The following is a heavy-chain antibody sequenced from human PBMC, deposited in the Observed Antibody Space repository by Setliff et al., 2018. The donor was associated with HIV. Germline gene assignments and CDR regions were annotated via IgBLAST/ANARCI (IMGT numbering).Heavy chain of an antibody. J-gene: IGHJ4*02. D-gene: IGHD6-19*01. CDR1: GGTFRSNA. CDR2: IIPMLGTA. CDR3: ATELFIVVAGHTPTFDY. Sequence: SVKVSCKASGGTFRSNAISWVRQAPGQGLEWMGGIIPMLGTADHAEKFQGRVTITADTSTDTAYMELSSLRSEDTAVYYCATELFIVVAGHTPTFDYWGQGTLVTVSS. V-gene: IGHV1-69*06.